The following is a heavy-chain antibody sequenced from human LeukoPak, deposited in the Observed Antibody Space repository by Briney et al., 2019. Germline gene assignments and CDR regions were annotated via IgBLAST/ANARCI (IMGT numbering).Heavy chain of an antibody. D-gene: IGHD1-26*01. J-gene: IGHJ4*02. Sequence: ASVKVSCTASGYTFTPYYIYWVRQAPGQGLEWMGWVNPNSGDTKYAQKLQGRVTLTRDTSISTAYMELSRLTSDDTAVYYCTRERVGPTTTWGQGTLVTVSS. V-gene: IGHV1-2*02. CDR2: VNPNSGDT. CDR3: TRERVGPTTT. CDR1: GYTFTPYY.